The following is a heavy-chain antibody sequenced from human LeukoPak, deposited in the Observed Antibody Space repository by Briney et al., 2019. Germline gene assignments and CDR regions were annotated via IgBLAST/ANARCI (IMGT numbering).Heavy chain of an antibody. CDR1: GGTYSSYA. Sequence: GSSVKVSCKASGGTYSSYAISWVRQAPGQGLEWMGGIIPIFGTANYAQKFQGRVTITTDESTSTAYMELSSLRSEDTAAYYCARDVGSIAASWGQGTLVTVSS. CDR2: IIPIFGTA. D-gene: IGHD6-6*01. CDR3: ARDVGSIAAS. J-gene: IGHJ5*02. V-gene: IGHV1-69*05.